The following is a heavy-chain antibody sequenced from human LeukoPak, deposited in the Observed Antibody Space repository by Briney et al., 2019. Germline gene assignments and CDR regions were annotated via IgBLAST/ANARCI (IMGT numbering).Heavy chain of an antibody. CDR1: GYTFTDYG. CDR3: ARDEIFGVGTHFDY. Sequence: RASVKVSCKTSGYTFTDYGISWVRQAPGQGLEWMGWISVYNVNTNYAQKFQGRVTMTRDTSTNTVYMELTSLTSDDTAVYFCARDEIFGVGTHFDYWGQGTLVIVSS. J-gene: IGHJ4*02. V-gene: IGHV1-18*01. D-gene: IGHD3-3*01. CDR2: ISVYNVNT.